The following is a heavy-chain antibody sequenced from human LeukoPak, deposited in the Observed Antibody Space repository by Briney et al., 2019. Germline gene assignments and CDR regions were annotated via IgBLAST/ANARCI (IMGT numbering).Heavy chain of an antibody. V-gene: IGHV3-33*06. D-gene: IGHD1-1*01. J-gene: IGHJ4*02. CDR3: AKDRRFSLEGNFDY. Sequence: QPGGSLRLSCAASGFTFSSYGMHWVRQAPGKGLEWVAVIWYDGSNKYYADSVKGRFTISRDNSKSTLYLQMNSLRAEDTAVYYCAKDRRFSLEGNFDYWGQGTLVTVSS. CDR2: IWYDGSNK. CDR1: GFTFSSYG.